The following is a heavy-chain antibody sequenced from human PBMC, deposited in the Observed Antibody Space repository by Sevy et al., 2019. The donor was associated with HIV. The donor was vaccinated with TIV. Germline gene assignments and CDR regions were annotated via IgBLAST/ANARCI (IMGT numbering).Heavy chain of an antibody. CDR2: IFPIFGTA. Sequence: SSVHVSCMASVCTFSSYAISWVRQAPGAAREWMGGIFPIFGTANYAQKFQARVTITADESTITAYMELNSLRSEDTAVYYCARGEHGYGDGYGMDVWGQGTMVTVSS. D-gene: IGHD4-17*01. J-gene: IGHJ6*02. CDR1: VCTFSSYA. V-gene: IGHV1-69*13. CDR3: ARGEHGYGDGYGMDV.